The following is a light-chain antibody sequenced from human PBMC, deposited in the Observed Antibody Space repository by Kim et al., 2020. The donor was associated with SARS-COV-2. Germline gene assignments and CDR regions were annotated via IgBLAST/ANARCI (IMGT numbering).Light chain of an antibody. CDR1: SSDVGVYNH. Sequence: QSALTPPRSVSGSPGQSVTISCTGTSSDVGVYNHVSWYQQHPGKAPKLMIYDVNKRPSGVPDRFSGSKSGNTASLTISGLQAEDEADYNCCSYAGSYTWVFGGGTQLTVL. J-gene: IGLJ3*02. CDR3: CSYAGSYTWV. V-gene: IGLV2-11*01. CDR2: DVN.